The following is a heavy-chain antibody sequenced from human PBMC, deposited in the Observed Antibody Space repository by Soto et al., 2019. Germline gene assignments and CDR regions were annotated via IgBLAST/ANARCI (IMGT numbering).Heavy chain of an antibody. D-gene: IGHD2-8*02. V-gene: IGHV3-74*01. CDR3: ACWGHIVPVAPSDFDR. Sequence: LRLSCAASGFPFTNYWMNWVRQTPWKGLMWVSRISPDGSDVGYADSVEGRFTVSRDNAKNTLYLQMHSLRAEDTAMYYCACWGHIVPVAPSDFDRWGQGTLVTVYS. CDR2: ISPDGSDV. J-gene: IGHJ4*02. CDR1: GFPFTNYW.